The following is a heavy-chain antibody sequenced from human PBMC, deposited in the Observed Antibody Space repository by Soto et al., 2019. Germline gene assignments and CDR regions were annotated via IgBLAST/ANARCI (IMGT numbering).Heavy chain of an antibody. J-gene: IGHJ6*02. D-gene: IGHD3-22*01. V-gene: IGHV4-4*02. Sequence: QVQLQESGPGLVKPSGTLSLTCAVSAGPISSRNWWTWVRQSPGKGLEWIGEIHHSGSTNYNPSLKSRVTISVDNSKNQFSLKLTSVTAADTAVYYCARTSYYDSSGYYGMDVWGQGTTVTVSS. CDR2: IHHSGST. CDR1: AGPISSRNW. CDR3: ARTSYYDSSGYYGMDV.